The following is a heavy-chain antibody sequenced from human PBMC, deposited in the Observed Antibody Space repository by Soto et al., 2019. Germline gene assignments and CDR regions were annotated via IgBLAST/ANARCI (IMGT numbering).Heavy chain of an antibody. D-gene: IGHD2-2*01. V-gene: IGHV1-18*01. CDR2: ISLYSDGT. CDR3: ARVVPGAEAWFGP. Sequence: ASVKVSCKTSGYTFSNYGNTWVRQAPGQPLEWLGWISLYSDGTYYAQKFQGRVSMTTDTSTTTAYMELRSLRSDDTAVYYCARVVPGAEAWFGPWGQGTLVTPSS. CDR1: GYTFSNYG. J-gene: IGHJ5*02.